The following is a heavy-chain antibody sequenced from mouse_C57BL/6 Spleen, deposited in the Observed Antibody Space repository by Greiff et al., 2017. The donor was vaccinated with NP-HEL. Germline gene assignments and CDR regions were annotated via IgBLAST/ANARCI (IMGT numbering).Heavy chain of an antibody. CDR1: GYTFTSYW. CDR3: ARDPVVPGGD. Sequence: QVQLQQPGTELVKPGASVKLSCKASGYTFTSYWLHWVKQRPGQGLEWIGNINPSNGGTNYNEKFKSKATLTVDKFSSPAYMHPSNLTAEDCAGYYCARDPVVPGGDWGQSATLTV. CDR2: INPSNGGT. D-gene: IGHD1-1*01. V-gene: IGHV1-53*01. J-gene: IGHJ2*01.